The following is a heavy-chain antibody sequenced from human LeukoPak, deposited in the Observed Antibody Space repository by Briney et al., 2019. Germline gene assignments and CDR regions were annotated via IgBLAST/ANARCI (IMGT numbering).Heavy chain of an antibody. CDR3: ARVGDYYYGMDV. CDR1: GFTFSSYE. J-gene: IGHJ6*02. Sequence: GGPLRLSCAASGFTFSSYEINWVRQAPGKGLEWVSYISSSGSTIYYADSVKGRFTISRDNAKNSLYLQMNSLRAEDTAVYYCARVGDYYYGMDVWGQGTTVTVSS. V-gene: IGHV3-48*03. D-gene: IGHD1-26*01. CDR2: ISSSGSTI.